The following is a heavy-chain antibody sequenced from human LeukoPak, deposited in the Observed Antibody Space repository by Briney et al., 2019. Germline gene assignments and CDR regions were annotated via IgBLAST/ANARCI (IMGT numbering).Heavy chain of an antibody. CDR3: AKSLVVVNDPPDY. V-gene: IGHV3-7*01. Sequence: GGSLRLSCAASGFTFSTCWMTWVRQAPGKGLEGVANIKQDGSERYYVESVKGRFTISRDNAKSSLDLQMNSLRSEDTAVYYCAKSLVVVNDPPDYWGQGTLVTVSS. D-gene: IGHD2-21*01. J-gene: IGHJ4*02. CDR2: IKQDGSER. CDR1: GFTFSTCW.